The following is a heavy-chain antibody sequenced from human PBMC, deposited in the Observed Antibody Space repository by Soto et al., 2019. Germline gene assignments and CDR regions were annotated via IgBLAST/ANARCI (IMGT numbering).Heavy chain of an antibody. CDR2: VYDTDGT. V-gene: IGHV3-53*01. J-gene: IGHJ3*02. Sequence: DVQLVESGGGLIQPGGSLRLSCEAFGLTVSGKKYMAWVRQAPGKGPEWVSGVYDTDGTYYADSVKGRFTSSRDSSKTIVYLQMNSLRPDDTAVYYCASWRLQEHAYDIWGLGTTVTVSS. CDR1: GLTVSGKKY. D-gene: IGHD4-4*01. CDR3: ASWRLQEHAYDI.